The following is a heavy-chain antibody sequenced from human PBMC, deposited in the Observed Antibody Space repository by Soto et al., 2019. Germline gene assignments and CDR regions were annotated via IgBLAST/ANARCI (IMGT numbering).Heavy chain of an antibody. J-gene: IGHJ4*01. CDR2: IIPIFGTA. D-gene: IGHD6-13*01. CDR1: GGTFSSYA. CDR3: ARATEYSSSWYYFDY. V-gene: IGHV1-69*13. Sequence: SVKVSCKASGGTFSSYAISWVRQAPGQGLEWMGGIIPIFGTANYAQKFQGRVTITADESTSTAYMELSSLRSEDTAVYYCARATEYSSSWYYFDYWGHGTLVTVSS.